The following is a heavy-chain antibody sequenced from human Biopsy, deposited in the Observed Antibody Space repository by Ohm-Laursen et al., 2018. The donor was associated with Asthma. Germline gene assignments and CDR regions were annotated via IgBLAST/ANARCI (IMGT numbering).Heavy chain of an antibody. V-gene: IGHV3-21*01. D-gene: IGHD3-10*01. CDR2: ISSLSRYI. CDR3: SRDFTIGSGSPFHF. J-gene: IGHJ4*02. Sequence: SLRLSCAAPGFTVSTNGMSWVRQAPGKGLEWVASISSLSRYIYHATSLRGRFTISRDNAKRSLYLQMDSLRGDDTAVYYCSRDFTIGSGSPFHFWGRGTLVTVSS. CDR1: GFTVSTNG.